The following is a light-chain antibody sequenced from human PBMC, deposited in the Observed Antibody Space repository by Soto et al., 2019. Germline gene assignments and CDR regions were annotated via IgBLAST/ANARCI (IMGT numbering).Light chain of an antibody. Sequence: DIRMTQSPSSRSASVGDRVTITCRASLTIGDSFSWFQQKVGKPPTLLIYGASALQSVVPSRFSGSGSGTEFTLTISSLQPEDFATYYCQQLNSYPPITFGQGTRLEIK. CDR3: QQLNSYPPIT. CDR2: GAS. CDR1: LTIGDS. J-gene: IGKJ5*01. V-gene: IGKV1-9*01.